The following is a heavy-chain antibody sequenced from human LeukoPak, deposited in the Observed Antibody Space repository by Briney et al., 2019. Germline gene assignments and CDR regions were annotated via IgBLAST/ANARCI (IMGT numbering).Heavy chain of an antibody. CDR3: ARDRTRYYYYSYMDV. CDR1: GYTFTSYD. D-gene: IGHD1-14*01. Sequence: ASVKVSCKASGYTFTSYDINWVRQATGQGLEWMGWMNPNSGNTGYAQKFQGRVTITRNTSISTAYMELSSLRSDDTAVYYCARDRTRYYYYSYMDVWGKGTAVTISS. J-gene: IGHJ6*03. CDR2: MNPNSGNT. V-gene: IGHV1-8*03.